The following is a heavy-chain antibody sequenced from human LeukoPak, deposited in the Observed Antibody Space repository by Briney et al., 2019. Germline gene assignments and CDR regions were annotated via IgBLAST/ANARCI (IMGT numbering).Heavy chain of an antibody. J-gene: IGHJ3*02. Sequence: GGSLRLSCAASGFTFDDYAMHWVRQAPGKGLEWVSGISWNSGSIGYADSVKGRFTISRDNAKNSLYLQMNSLRAEDTALYYCAKASGPNYYGSSNAFDIWGQGTMVTVSS. D-gene: IGHD3-10*01. CDR3: AKASGPNYYGSSNAFDI. CDR1: GFTFDDYA. V-gene: IGHV3-9*01. CDR2: ISWNSGSI.